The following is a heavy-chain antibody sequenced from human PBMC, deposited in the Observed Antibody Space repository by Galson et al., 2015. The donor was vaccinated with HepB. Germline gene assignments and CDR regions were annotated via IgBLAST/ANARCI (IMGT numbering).Heavy chain of an antibody. D-gene: IGHD3-10*01. J-gene: IGHJ6*03. CDR2: IKQDGSEK. CDR1: GFTFSSYW. CDR3: ARVYGSGTYYEGYYYYMDV. V-gene: IGHV3-7*03. Sequence: SLRLSCAASGFTFSSYWMSWVRQAPGQGLEWVANIKQDGSEKYYVDSVKGRFTISRDNVKNSLYLQMNSLRAEDTAVYFCARVYGSGTYYEGYYYYMDVWGKGTTVTVSS.